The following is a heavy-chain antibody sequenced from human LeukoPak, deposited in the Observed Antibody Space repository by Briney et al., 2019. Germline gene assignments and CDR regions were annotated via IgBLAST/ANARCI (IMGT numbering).Heavy chain of an antibody. V-gene: IGHV3-66*02. CDR1: GFTVSSNY. CDR2: IYSGGST. J-gene: IGHJ4*02. Sequence: GGSLRLSCAASGFTVSSNYMSWVRQAPGKGLEWVSVIYSGGSTYYADSVKGRFTISRDNSKNTLYLQMNSLRAEDTAVYYCARAQLAAAGPNDHWGQGTLVTVSS. CDR3: ARAQLAAAGPNDH. D-gene: IGHD6-13*01.